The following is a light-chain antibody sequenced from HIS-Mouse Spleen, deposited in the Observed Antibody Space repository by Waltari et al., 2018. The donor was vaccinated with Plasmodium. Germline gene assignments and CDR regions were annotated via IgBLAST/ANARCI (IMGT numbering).Light chain of an antibody. J-gene: IGKJ4*01. CDR2: DAS. Sequence: IVLTQSPATLSWSPGERAPLPCRASQSVSSYLACYQQKPGQAPRLLIYDASNSATGIPARFSGSGSGTDFTLTISSLEPEDFAVYYCQQRSNWPRVLTFGGGTKVEIK. CDR1: QSVSSY. V-gene: IGKV3-11*01. CDR3: QQRSNWPRVLT.